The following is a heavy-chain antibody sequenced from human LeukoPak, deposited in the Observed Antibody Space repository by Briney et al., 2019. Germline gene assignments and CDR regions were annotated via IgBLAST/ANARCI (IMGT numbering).Heavy chain of an antibody. D-gene: IGHD3-3*01. J-gene: IGHJ6*03. CDR1: GFTFSSYA. CDR2: ISYDGSNK. CDR3: AKGPLMSITIFGVVKDYYYYYYMDV. V-gene: IGHV3-30-3*01. Sequence: GRSLRLSCAASGFTFSSYAMHWVRQAPGKGLEWVAIISYDGSNKYYADSVKGRFTISRDNSKNTLYLQMNSLRAEDTAVYYCAKGPLMSITIFGVVKDYYYYYYMDVWGKGTTVTVSS.